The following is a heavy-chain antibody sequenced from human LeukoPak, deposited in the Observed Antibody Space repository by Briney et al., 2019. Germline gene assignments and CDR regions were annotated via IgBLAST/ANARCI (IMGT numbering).Heavy chain of an antibody. J-gene: IGHJ4*02. D-gene: IGHD6-19*01. V-gene: IGHV1-24*01. CDR2: FDPEDGET. CDR1: GYTLTELS. Sequence: ASVKVSCKVSGYTLTELSMHWVRQAPGKGLEWMGGFDPEDGETIYAQRFQGRATTTEDTSTDTAYMELSSLRSEDTAMYYCATLAPTRYSSGWYLSRFDCWGQGTLVTVSS. CDR3: ATLAPTRYSSGWYLSRFDC.